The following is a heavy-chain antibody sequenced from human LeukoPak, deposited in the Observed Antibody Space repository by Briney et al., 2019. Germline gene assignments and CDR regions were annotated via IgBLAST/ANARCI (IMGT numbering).Heavy chain of an antibody. CDR3: ARDMTSRAAAGTGDWFDP. CDR2: ISSSSSYI. CDR1: GFTFSSYS. J-gene: IGHJ5*02. Sequence: WGSLRLSCAASGFTFSSYSMNWVRQAPGKGLEWVSSISSSSSYIYYADSVKCRFTISRDNAKNSLYLQMNSLRAEDTAVYYCARDMTSRAAAGTGDWFDPWGQGTLVTVSS. V-gene: IGHV3-21*01. D-gene: IGHD6-13*01.